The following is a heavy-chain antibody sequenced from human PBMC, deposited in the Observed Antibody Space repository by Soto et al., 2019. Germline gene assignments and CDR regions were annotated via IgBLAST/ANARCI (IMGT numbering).Heavy chain of an antibody. J-gene: IGHJ4*02. Sequence: ASVKVSCKASGYTFTSYGISWVRQAPGQGLEWMGWTSAYNGNTNYAQKLQGRVTMTTDTSTSTAYMELRSLRSDDTAAYYCARVRPRIVLMVYDPYYFDYWGQGTLVTVSS. CDR3: ARVRPRIVLMVYDPYYFDY. V-gene: IGHV1-18*04. CDR2: TSAYNGNT. CDR1: GYTFTSYG. D-gene: IGHD2-8*01.